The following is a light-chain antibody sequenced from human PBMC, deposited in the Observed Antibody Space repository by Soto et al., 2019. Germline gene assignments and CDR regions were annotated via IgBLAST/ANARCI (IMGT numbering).Light chain of an antibody. V-gene: IGLV2-23*02. CDR3: CSYAGSSTLV. CDR2: EVS. J-gene: IGLJ1*01. Sequence: QSVLTQPASVSGSPGQSITISCTGTSSDVGSYNLVSWYQHHPGKAPKLIIYEVSKRPSGVSNRFSGSKSGNTASLTISGLQAEDEADYYCCSYAGSSTLVSGTGTKVTVL. CDR1: SSDVGSYNL.